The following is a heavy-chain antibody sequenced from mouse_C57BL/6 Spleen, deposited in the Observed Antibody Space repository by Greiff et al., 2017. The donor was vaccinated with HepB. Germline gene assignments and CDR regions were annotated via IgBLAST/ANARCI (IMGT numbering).Heavy chain of an antibody. J-gene: IGHJ4*01. D-gene: IGHD2-5*01. V-gene: IGHV1-9*01. Sequence: QVQLQQPGAELVMPGASVKLSCKASGYTFTSYWIEWVKQRPGHGLEWIGEILPGSGSTNYNEKFKGKATFTADTSSNTAYMQLSSLTTEDSAIYYCARGGLYSNYGAMDYWGQGTSVTVSS. CDR1: GYTFTSYW. CDR3: ARGGLYSNYGAMDY. CDR2: ILPGSGST.